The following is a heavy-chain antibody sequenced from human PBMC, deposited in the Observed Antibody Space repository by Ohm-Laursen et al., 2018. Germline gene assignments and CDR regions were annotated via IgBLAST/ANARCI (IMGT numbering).Heavy chain of an antibody. CDR2: IIPIFGTA. V-gene: IGHV1-69*06. CDR3: ARNPRGYYYDSSGSNWFDP. CDR1: GGTFSSYA. J-gene: IGHJ5*02. Sequence: SVKVSCKTSGGTFSSYAISWVRQAPGQGLEWMGGIIPIFGTANYAQKFQGRVTVTADKSTSTAYMELSSLRSEDTAVYYCARNPRGYYYDSSGSNWFDPWGQGTLVTVSS. D-gene: IGHD3-22*01.